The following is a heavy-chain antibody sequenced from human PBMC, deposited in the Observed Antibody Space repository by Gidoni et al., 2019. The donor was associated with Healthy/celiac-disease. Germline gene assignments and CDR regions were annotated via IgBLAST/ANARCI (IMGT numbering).Heavy chain of an antibody. J-gene: IGHJ4*02. CDR2: LNPNTGGT. D-gene: IGHD3-9*01. CDR1: GYTVTSYY. CDR3: ARGLRYFNYYFDY. V-gene: IGHV1-2*06. Sequence: QLHLVQSGAEVKKPGASLQVSCTASGYTVTSYYMHWVRQAPGQGLEWMGQLNPNTGGTNYAQKFQGRVTMTRDTSISTAYMELTRLRSDDTAVYYCARGLRYFNYYFDYWGQGTLVTVSS.